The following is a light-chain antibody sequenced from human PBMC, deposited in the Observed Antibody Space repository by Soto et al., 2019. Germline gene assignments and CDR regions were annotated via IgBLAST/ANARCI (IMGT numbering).Light chain of an antibody. CDR1: QSASTN. CDR2: DAS. Sequence: EIVMTQSPATLSVSPGERATFSCRASQSASTNVAWYQQKPGQAPRLLIYDASTRATGIPARFSGSGSGTEFTLTISSLQSEYFAVYYCQQYKNWPPLTFGGGTKVEIK. J-gene: IGKJ4*01. CDR3: QQYKNWPPLT. V-gene: IGKV3-15*01.